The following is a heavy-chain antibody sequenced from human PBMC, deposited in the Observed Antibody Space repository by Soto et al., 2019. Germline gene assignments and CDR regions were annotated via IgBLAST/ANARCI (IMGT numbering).Heavy chain of an antibody. Sequence: PSETLSLTCAVYGGSFSGYYWSWIRQPPGKGLEWIGEINHSGSTNYNPSLKSRVTISVDTSKNQFSLKLSSVTAADTAVYYCARGSYDFWSGYFNWFDPWGQGTLVTVS. CDR2: INHSGST. J-gene: IGHJ5*02. CDR3: ARGSYDFWSGYFNWFDP. V-gene: IGHV4-34*01. CDR1: GGSFSGYY. D-gene: IGHD3-3*01.